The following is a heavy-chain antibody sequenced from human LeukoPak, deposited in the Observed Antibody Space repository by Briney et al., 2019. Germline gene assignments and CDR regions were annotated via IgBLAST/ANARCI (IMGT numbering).Heavy chain of an antibody. V-gene: IGHV3-48*01. CDR1: GFTFSSYG. CDR2: ISDTSSNI. CDR3: ARDRPGSMDV. D-gene: IGHD3-10*01. Sequence: GGSLRLSCAASGFTFSSYGMHWARQAPGKGLEWLSYISDTSSNIDYADSVKGRFTISRDNVKNSLYLEMNSLRAEDTAVYYCARDRPGSMDVWGQGTTVTVSS. J-gene: IGHJ6*02.